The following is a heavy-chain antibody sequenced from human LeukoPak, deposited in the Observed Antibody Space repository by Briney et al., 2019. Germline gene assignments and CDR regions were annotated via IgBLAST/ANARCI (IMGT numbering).Heavy chain of an antibody. Sequence: GGSLRLSCAASGFTFSSYEMNWVRQAPGKGLEWVSYISSSGSTIYYADSVKGRFTISIDNAKNSLYLQMNSLRAEDTAVYYCAELGITMIGGVWGRGTTVTVSS. CDR1: GFTFSSYE. D-gene: IGHD3-10*02. V-gene: IGHV3-48*03. J-gene: IGHJ6*04. CDR3: AELGITMIGGV. CDR2: ISSSGSTI.